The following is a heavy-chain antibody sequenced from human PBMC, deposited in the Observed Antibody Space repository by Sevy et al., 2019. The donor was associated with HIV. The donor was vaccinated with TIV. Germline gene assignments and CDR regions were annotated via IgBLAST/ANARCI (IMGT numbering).Heavy chain of an antibody. J-gene: IGHJ4*02. CDR2: IYPNGGDT. D-gene: IGHD3-3*01. V-gene: IGHV1-2*02. CDR1: GYTFAAYY. CDR3: ARGKREEWLLYLDN. Sequence: ASVKVSCKTSGYTFAAYYIHWVRQAPGQGPEWLGWIYPNGGDTTFAQKFQGRVTVTMSTSINPVYMELNRLRSDDTAVYYCARGKREEWLLYLDNWGQGTLVTVSS.